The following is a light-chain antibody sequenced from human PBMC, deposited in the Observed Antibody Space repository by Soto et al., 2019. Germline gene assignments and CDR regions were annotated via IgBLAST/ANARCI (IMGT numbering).Light chain of an antibody. CDR3: QQYNSYSALT. Sequence: DIQMTQSPSPLSASVGDRVTITCRASQSISSWLAWYQQKPGKAPKLLIYDASSLESGVPSRFSGSGSGTEFTLTISSLQPDDFATYYCQQYNSYSALTFGGGTKVEIK. J-gene: IGKJ4*01. V-gene: IGKV1-5*01. CDR1: QSISSW. CDR2: DAS.